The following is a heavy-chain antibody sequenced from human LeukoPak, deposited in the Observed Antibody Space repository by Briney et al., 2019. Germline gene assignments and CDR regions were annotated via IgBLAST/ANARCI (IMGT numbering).Heavy chain of an antibody. D-gene: IGHD1-26*01. CDR3: ARVQNEWQLLPGFDY. CDR1: GFTVSSNY. Sequence: GGSLRLSCAASGFTVSSNYMSWVRQAPGKGLEWVSVIYSGGSTYYADSVKGRFTISRDNSKNTLYLQMNSLRAEDTAVYYCARVQNEWQLLPGFDYWGQGTLVTVSS. CDR2: IYSGGST. V-gene: IGHV3-53*01. J-gene: IGHJ4*02.